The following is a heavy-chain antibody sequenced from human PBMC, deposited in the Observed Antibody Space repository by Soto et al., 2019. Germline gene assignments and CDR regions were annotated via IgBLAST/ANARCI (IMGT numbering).Heavy chain of an antibody. D-gene: IGHD5-12*01. Sequence: PGGSLRLSCAASGFTFSSYAMSWVRQAPGKGLEWVSAISGSGGSTYYADSVKGRFTISRDNSKNTLYLQMNSLRAEDTAVYYCARMDIVATMFDYWGQGTLVTVSS. V-gene: IGHV3-23*01. CDR1: GFTFSSYA. CDR2: ISGSGGST. J-gene: IGHJ4*02. CDR3: ARMDIVATMFDY.